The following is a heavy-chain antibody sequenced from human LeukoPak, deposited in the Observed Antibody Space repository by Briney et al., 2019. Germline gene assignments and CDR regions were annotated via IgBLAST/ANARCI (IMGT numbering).Heavy chain of an antibody. D-gene: IGHD3-22*01. CDR2: IYSGGFT. CDR3: AKDGDSSGYYRATLLYFDY. V-gene: IGHV3-53*01. CDR1: GFTVSSNY. Sequence: QPGGSLRPSCAASGFTVSSNYMSWVRQAPGKGLEWVSVIYSGGFTYYSDSVKGRLTISRDNAKNSLYLQMNSLRAEDTAVYYCAKDGDSSGYYRATLLYFDYWGQGTLVTVSS. J-gene: IGHJ4*02.